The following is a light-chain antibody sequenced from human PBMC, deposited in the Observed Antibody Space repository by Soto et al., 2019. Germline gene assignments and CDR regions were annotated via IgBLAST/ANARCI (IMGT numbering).Light chain of an antibody. CDR1: QSVSSSY. Sequence: EIVLTQSPGTLYLSPGERATLSCRASQSVSSSYLAWYQQKPGQAPRLLIYGASSRATGIPDRFSGSGSGTDFTLTISRLEPEDFAVYYCQQYGSSLRTFGQ. J-gene: IGKJ1*01. CDR3: QQYGSSLRT. V-gene: IGKV3-20*01. CDR2: GAS.